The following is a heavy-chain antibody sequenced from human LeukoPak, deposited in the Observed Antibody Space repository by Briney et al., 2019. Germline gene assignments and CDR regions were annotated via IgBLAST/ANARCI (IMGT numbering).Heavy chain of an antibody. V-gene: IGHV3-23*01. CDR2: ISGSGGST. CDR3: AKLYYDFWSGYWY. CDR1: GFTFSSYA. D-gene: IGHD3-3*01. J-gene: IGHJ4*02. Sequence: PGGSLRLSCAASGFTFSSYAMSWVRQAPGKGLEWVSAISGSGGSTYYADSVKGRFTISRDYSKNTLYLQMNSLRAEDTAVYYCAKLYYDFWSGYWYWGQGTLVTVSS.